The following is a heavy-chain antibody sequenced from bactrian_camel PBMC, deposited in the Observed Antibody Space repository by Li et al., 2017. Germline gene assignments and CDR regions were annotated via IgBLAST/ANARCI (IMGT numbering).Heavy chain of an antibody. Sequence: VQLVESGGGLVQPGGSLRLSCVASGITFDDYDMAWIRQAPGKGLEWVSAISGRGDSTRYADSVKGRFTISRDNAKNTVYLQMNSLKPEDTAVYFCAAITAYYGGFRYWGQGTQVTVS. J-gene: IGHJ4*01. V-gene: IGHV3-1*01. CDR2: ISGRGDST. CDR1: GITFDDYD. CDR3: AAITAYYGGFRY. D-gene: IGHD2*01.